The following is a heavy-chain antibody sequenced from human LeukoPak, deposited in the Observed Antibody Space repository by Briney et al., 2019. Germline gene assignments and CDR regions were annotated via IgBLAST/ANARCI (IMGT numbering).Heavy chain of an antibody. V-gene: IGHV4-59*01. J-gene: IGHJ4*02. D-gene: IGHD6-19*01. Sequence: SETLSLTFTVSGGSISSYYWSWIRQPPGKGLEWIGYIYYSGSTNYNPSLKSRVTISVDTSKNQFSLKLSSVTAADTAVYYCARYSSGWYLGSTFDYWGQGTLVTVSS. CDR3: ARYSSGWYLGSTFDY. CDR1: GGSISSYY. CDR2: IYYSGST.